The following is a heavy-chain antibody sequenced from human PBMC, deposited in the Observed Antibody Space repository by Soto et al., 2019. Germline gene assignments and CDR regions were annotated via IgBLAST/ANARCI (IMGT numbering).Heavy chain of an antibody. D-gene: IGHD6-19*01. Sequence: SVKLSCKASGGTFSSYAISWVRQAPGQGLEWMGGIIPIFGTANYAQKFQGRVTITADESTSTAYMELSSLRSEDTAVYYCGRFPGYSSGGDGGENNYNVRAVGGKGTT. CDR3: GRFPGYSSGGDGGENNYNVRAV. V-gene: IGHV1-69*13. CDR2: IIPIFGTA. CDR1: GGTFSSYA. J-gene: IGHJ6*04.